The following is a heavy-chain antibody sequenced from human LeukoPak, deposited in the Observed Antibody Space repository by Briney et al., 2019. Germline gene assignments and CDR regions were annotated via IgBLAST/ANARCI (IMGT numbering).Heavy chain of an antibody. CDR3: ARNLRYFDWLLPDY. CDR2: INWNGGST. J-gene: IGHJ4*02. V-gene: IGHV3-20*01. Sequence: GGSLRLSCAASGFTFDDYGMSWVRQAPGKGPEWVSGINWNGGSTGYADSVKGRFTISRDNAKNSLYLQMNSLRAEDTALYHCARNLRYFDWLLPDYWGQGTLVTVSS. D-gene: IGHD3-9*01. CDR1: GFTFDDYG.